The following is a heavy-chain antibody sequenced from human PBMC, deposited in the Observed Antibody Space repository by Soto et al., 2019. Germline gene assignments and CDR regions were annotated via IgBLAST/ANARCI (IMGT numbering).Heavy chain of an antibody. V-gene: IGHV1-3*01. Sequence: QVQLVQSGAEVKKPGASVKVSCKASGYTFTSYAMHWVRQAPGQRLEWMGWINAGNGNTKYSQKFQGRVTITRDTSASKAYMELSSLRSEDTAVYYCASIAVAGNTTRDYWGQGTLVTVSS. CDR3: ASIAVAGNTTRDY. CDR2: INAGNGNT. J-gene: IGHJ4*02. CDR1: GYTFTSYA. D-gene: IGHD6-19*01.